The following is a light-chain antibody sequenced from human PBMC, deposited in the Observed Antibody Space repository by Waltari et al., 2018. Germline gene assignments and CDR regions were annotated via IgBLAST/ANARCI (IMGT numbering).Light chain of an antibody. CDR3: QHYVSLPAT. CDR1: QSVSRT. V-gene: IGKV3-20*01. Sequence: EIVLPQSPGTLFLSPGEGATLSCRASQSVSRTLAWYQQKPGQAPRLLIYGASSRATGIPDRFSGSGSGTDFSLTISRLEPDDSAVYFCQHYVSLPATFGQGTKVEIK. CDR2: GAS. J-gene: IGKJ1*01.